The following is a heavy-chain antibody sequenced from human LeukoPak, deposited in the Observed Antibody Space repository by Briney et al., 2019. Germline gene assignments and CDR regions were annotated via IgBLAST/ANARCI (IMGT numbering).Heavy chain of an antibody. V-gene: IGHV3-15*01. CDR2: IKSKTDGGTT. D-gene: IGHD3-10*01. CDR3: TLQGFGELLSDNWFDP. J-gene: IGHJ5*02. Sequence: PGGSLRLSCAASGFTFSNAWMSWVRPAPGKGLEWVGRIKSKTDGGTTDYDAPVKGRFTISRDDSKNTLHLQMNSLKTKDTGVYYCTLQGFGELLSDNWFDPWGQGTLVTVSS. CDR1: GFTFSNAW.